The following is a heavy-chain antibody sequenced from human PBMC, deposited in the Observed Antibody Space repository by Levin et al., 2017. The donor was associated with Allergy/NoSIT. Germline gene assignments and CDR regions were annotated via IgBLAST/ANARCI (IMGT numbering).Heavy chain of an antibody. CDR2: ISWNSGSI. J-gene: IGHJ3*02. Sequence: GGSLRLSCAASGFTFDDYAMHWVRQAPGKGLEWVSGISWNSGSIGYADSVKGRFTISRDNAKNSLYLQMNSLRAEDTALYYCAKDIHSGYDPGAFDIWGQGTMVTVSS. CDR3: AKDIHSGYDPGAFDI. D-gene: IGHD5-12*01. CDR1: GFTFDDYA. V-gene: IGHV3-9*01.